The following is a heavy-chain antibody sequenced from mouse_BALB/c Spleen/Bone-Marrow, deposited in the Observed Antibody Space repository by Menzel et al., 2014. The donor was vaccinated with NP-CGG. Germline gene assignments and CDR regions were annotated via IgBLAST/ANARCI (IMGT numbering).Heavy chain of an antibody. CDR2: IDPANGNT. V-gene: IGHV14-3*02. J-gene: IGHJ2*01. Sequence: VHVKQSGAELVKPGASVKLSCTASGFNIKDTYMHWVKQRPEQGLEWIGRIDPANGNTKYDPKFQGKATITADTSSNTAHLQLSSLTSEDTAVYYCAYGSSYDYFDYWGQGTTLTVSS. CDR1: GFNIKDTY. D-gene: IGHD1-1*01. CDR3: AYGSSYDYFDY.